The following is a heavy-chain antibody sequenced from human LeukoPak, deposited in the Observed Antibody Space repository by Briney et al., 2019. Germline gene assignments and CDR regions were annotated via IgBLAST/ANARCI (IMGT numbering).Heavy chain of an antibody. Sequence: PSETLSLTCTVSGVSISSYYWSWIRQPAGKGLEWIGRIYTSGSTNYNPSLKSRVTMSVDTSKNQFSLKLSSVTAADTAVYYCARVVVAATPARYFDYWGQGTLVTVSS. V-gene: IGHV4-4*07. J-gene: IGHJ4*02. CDR3: ARVVVAATPARYFDY. CDR2: IYTSGST. D-gene: IGHD2-15*01. CDR1: GVSISSYY.